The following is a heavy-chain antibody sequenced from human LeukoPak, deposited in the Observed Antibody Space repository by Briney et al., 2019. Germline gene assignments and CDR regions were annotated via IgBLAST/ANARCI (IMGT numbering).Heavy chain of an antibody. V-gene: IGHV1-18*01. CDR2: ISAYNGNT. D-gene: IGHD1-7*01. CDR3: ARAGTTTFYYYGMDV. Sequence: ASVKVSCKASGYTFTSYGISWVGQAPGQGLEWMGWISAYNGNTNYAQKLQGRVTMTTDTSTSTAYMELRSLRSDDTAVYYCARAGTTTFYYYGMDVWGQGTTVTVSS. CDR1: GYTFTSYG. J-gene: IGHJ6*02.